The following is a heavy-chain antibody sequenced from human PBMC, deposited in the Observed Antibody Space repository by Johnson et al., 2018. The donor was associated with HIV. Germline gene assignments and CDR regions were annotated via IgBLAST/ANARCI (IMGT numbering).Heavy chain of an antibody. V-gene: IGHV3-30*04. CDR2: LSYDGSTK. CDR1: GFTFSSYA. CDR3: AFPTGATTAFDI. Sequence: QMQLVESGGGVVQPGRSLRLSCAASGFTFSSYAMHWVRQAPGKGLEWVASLSYDGSTKDYADSVKGRFTISRDNSKNTLYLQMNSLRAEDTAVYYCAFPTGATTAFDIWGQGTMVTVSS. J-gene: IGHJ3*02. D-gene: IGHD5-24*01.